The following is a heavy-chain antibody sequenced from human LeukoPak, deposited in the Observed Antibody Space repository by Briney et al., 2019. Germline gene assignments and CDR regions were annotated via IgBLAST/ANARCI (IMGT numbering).Heavy chain of an antibody. Sequence: SETLSLTCTVSDGSISSHYWIWIRQPPGKGLEGIMYIHHTESTSFNPSLKSRVTISMDTSKNQFSLNLSSVTAEDTAVYYCGRGYGAGSSGFDCWGQGTLVTVSS. J-gene: IGHJ4*02. D-gene: IGHD6-19*01. CDR1: DGSISSHY. V-gene: IGHV4-59*11. CDR2: IHHTEST. CDR3: GRGYGAGSSGFDC.